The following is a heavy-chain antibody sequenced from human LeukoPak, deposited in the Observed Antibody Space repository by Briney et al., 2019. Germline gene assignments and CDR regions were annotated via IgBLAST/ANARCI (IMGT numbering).Heavy chain of an antibody. J-gene: IGHJ4*02. D-gene: IGHD3-22*01. CDR2: IYSGGST. Sequence: GGSLRLSCAASGFTVSSNYMSWVRQAPGKGLEWVSVIYSGGSTYYADSVKGRFTISRDNSKNTLYLQMNSLRAEDTAVYYCARGRYDSSGYYYYFDYWGQGTLVTVSP. CDR3: ARGRYDSSGYYYYFDY. CDR1: GFTVSSNY. V-gene: IGHV3-66*02.